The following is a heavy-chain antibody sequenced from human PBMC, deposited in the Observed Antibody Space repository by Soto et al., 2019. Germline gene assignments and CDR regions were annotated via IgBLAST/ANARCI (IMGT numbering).Heavy chain of an antibody. D-gene: IGHD2-8*01. CDR2: INPSGGIT. J-gene: IGHJ6*02. CDR3: ARGISTNRYYYYYGMDV. CDR1: GYTLTSYY. Sequence: ASVKVSCKASGYTLTSYYLHWVRQAPGQGPEWMGIINPSGGITNDAQKFQDRVTMTSDTSTSTVYMELSSLRSEDTAVYYCARGISTNRYYYYYGMDVWGQGTQVTVSS. V-gene: IGHV1-46*01.